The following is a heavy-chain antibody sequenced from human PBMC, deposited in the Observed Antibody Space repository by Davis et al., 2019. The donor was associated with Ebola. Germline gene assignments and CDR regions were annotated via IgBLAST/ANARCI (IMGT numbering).Heavy chain of an antibody. CDR1: GGSINSDY. V-gene: IGHV4-59*08. CDR2: IYYSGDT. CDR3: ARPVSPGYTYGYYYYDMDV. D-gene: IGHD5-18*01. J-gene: IGHJ6*02. Sequence: SETLSLTCTVSGGSINSDYWSWIRQPPGKGLEWIGYIYYSGDTNYSPSLESRVTISVDTSKNQLSLKLTSVTATDTAVYYCARPVSPGYTYGYYYYDMDVWGQGTTVTVSS.